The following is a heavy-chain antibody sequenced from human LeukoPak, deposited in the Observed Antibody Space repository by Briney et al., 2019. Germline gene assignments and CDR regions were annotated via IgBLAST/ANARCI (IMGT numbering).Heavy chain of an antibody. CDR2: TYYRSKWYN. D-gene: IGHD2-8*01. J-gene: IGHJ6*03. Sequence: SQTLSLTCAISGDSVSSNSAAWNWIRQSPSRGLEWLGRTYYRSKWYNDYAVSVKSRITINPDTSKNQFSLQLNSVTPEDTAVYYCARGSRLDCTNGVCYKYYYMDVWGKGTTVTVSS. V-gene: IGHV6-1*01. CDR1: GDSVSSNSAA. CDR3: ARGSRLDCTNGVCYKYYYMDV.